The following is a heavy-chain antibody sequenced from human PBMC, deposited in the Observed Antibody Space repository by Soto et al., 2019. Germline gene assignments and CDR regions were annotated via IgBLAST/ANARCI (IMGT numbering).Heavy chain of an antibody. CDR2: ISGSGGST. J-gene: IGHJ3*02. Sequence: QAPGKGLEWVSAISGSGGSTYYADSVKGRFTISRDNSKNTLYLQMNSLRAEDTAVYYCAKDADSSGYNDAFDIWGQGTMVTVSS. CDR3: AKDADSSGYNDAFDI. V-gene: IGHV3-23*01. D-gene: IGHD3-22*01.